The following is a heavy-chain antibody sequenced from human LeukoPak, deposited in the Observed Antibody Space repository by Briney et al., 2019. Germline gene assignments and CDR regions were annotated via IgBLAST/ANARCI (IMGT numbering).Heavy chain of an antibody. V-gene: IGHV3-7*01. D-gene: IGHD2-8*01. J-gene: IGHJ4*02. CDR1: GFTFSIYS. CDR2: IKQDASAK. Sequence: GGSLRLSCAASGFTFSIYSMSWVRQAPGKGLEWVALIKQDASAKEYVDSLKGRFTISRDNAKNSLYLQMNSLRAEDTAVYYCARDGVYRSSAPDYWGQGTLVTVSS. CDR3: ARDGVYRSSAPDY.